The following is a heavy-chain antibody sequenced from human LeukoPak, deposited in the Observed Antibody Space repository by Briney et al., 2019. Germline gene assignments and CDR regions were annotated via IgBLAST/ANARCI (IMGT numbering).Heavy chain of an antibody. CDR1: GFTFSSYW. Sequence: PGGSLRLSCAASGFTFSSYWMHWVRQAPGKGLVWVSRINSDGSSTSYADSVKGRFTISRDNAKNTLYLQMNSLRAEDTAVYYCARWMVTVVGEASFDYWGQGTLVTVSS. D-gene: IGHD2-21*02. CDR2: INSDGSST. J-gene: IGHJ4*02. CDR3: ARWMVTVVGEASFDY. V-gene: IGHV3-74*01.